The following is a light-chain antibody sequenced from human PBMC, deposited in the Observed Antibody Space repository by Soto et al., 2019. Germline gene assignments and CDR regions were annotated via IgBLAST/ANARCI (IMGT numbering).Light chain of an antibody. CDR1: QSVSRNY. J-gene: IGKJ1*01. Sequence: EIVLTQSPGTLSLSPGERATLSCRASQSVSRNYLAWYQHKPGQAPTLLIYGASRRTPGIPDRFSGRGSGTDFTLTIRGLEPEDFAVYYCQQYGDSPRTFGQGTKVEIK. CDR3: QQYGDSPRT. V-gene: IGKV3-20*01. CDR2: GAS.